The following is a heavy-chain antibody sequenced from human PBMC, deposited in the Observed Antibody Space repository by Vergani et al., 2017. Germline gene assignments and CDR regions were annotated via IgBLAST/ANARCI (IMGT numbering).Heavy chain of an antibody. CDR2: ISVYNGNT. J-gene: IGHJ4*02. CDR3: VRVVGVNPRILSGPFFDY. D-gene: IGHD3-9*01. CDR1: GYTFTSYD. Sequence: QVQLVQSGAEVKKPGASVKVSCKTSGYTFTSYDISWVRQAPGQGLEWMGWISVYNGNTNDAQKVQGRVTMTTDTSTRPAYMELRSLRSDDTAVYYCVRVVGVNPRILSGPFFDYWGQGTLVTVSS. V-gene: IGHV1-18*01.